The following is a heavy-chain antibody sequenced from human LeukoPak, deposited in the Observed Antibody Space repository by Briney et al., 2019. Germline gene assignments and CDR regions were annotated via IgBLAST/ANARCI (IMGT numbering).Heavy chain of an antibody. CDR2: IRSKTNNYAT. CDR1: GFTFSGSA. D-gene: IGHD1-14*01. J-gene: IGHJ4*02. CDR3: TTGKGG. V-gene: IGHV3-73*01. Sequence: PGGSLRLSCAASGFTFSGSAMHWVRQASGKGLEWVGRIRSKTNNYATAYAVSVKGRFTISRDDPKNTAYLQINSLKTEDTTVYFCTTGKGGWGQGTLVTVSS.